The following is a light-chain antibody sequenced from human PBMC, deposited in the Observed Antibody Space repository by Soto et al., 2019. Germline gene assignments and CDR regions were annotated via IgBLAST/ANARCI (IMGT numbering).Light chain of an antibody. CDR1: QTISSS. Sequence: DIQMTQSPSSLSASVGERVTITCRTSQTISSSLNWYQQKPGKAPKLLIYAISNLQSGVPSRFSGSGSGTDFTLTISSLQPEDVATYHWQQSNSTPLTFGQGTEVEIK. CDR3: QQSNSTPLT. V-gene: IGKV1-39*01. J-gene: IGKJ1*01. CDR2: AIS.